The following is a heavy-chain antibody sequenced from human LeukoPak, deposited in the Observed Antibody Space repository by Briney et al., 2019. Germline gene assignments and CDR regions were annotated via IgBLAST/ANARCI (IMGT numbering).Heavy chain of an antibody. CDR1: GGSFSGYY. V-gene: IGHV4-34*01. J-gene: IGHJ3*02. CDR3: ARAGFGELADAKDAFDI. Sequence: PSETLSLTCAVYGGSFSGYYWSWIRQPPGKGLEWIGEINHSGSTNYNPSLKSRVTISVDTSKNQFSLKLSSVTAAGTAVYYCARAGFGELADAKDAFDIWGQGTMVTVSS. CDR2: INHSGST. D-gene: IGHD3-10*01.